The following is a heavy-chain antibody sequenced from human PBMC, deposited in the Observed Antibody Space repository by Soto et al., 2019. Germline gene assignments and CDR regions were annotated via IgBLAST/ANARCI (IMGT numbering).Heavy chain of an antibody. CDR1: GFTFSSYS. J-gene: IGHJ6*02. V-gene: IGHV3-21*01. CDR2: ISSSSSYI. D-gene: IGHD1-26*01. CDR3: ARSSGGSGFPYYYGMDV. Sequence: LRLSCAASGFTFSSYSMNWVRQAPGKGLEWVSSISSSSSYIYYADSVKGRFTISRDNAKNSLYLQMNSLRAEDTAVYYCARSSGGSGFPYYYGMDVWGQGTTVTVSS.